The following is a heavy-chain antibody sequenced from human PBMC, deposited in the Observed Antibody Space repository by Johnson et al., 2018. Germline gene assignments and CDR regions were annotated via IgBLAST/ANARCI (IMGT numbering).Heavy chain of an antibody. CDR3: MDTDLIGDWDH. J-gene: IGHJ4*02. CDR1: GFTFSNAW. CDR2: IKSKADGETI. D-gene: IGHD5-18*01. V-gene: IGHV3-15*01. Sequence: EVRLVESGGGLVKPGGSLTLSCAASGFTFSNAWMNWVRQAPGKGLEWVGRIKSKADGETIDYAAPVKGRVTISRDDSKNKVYLQMNSLKIEDTAVYYCMDTDLIGDWDHWGQGTLVTVSS.